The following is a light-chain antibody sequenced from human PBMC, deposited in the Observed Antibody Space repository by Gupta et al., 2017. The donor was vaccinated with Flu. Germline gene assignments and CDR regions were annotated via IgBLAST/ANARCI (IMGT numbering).Light chain of an antibody. Sequence: TVVTQAPSLTVSPGGTVTLTCASSTGAVTSGYYPNWFQHKPGQAPRHLIYSNSNNHSGTPARFSGSLLGGKAALTLSGVQPEDEAEYYCLLYYGGAFNWVFGGGTKLTVL. J-gene: IGLJ3*02. V-gene: IGLV7-43*01. CDR1: TGAVTSGYY. CDR2: SNS. CDR3: LLYYGGAFNWV.